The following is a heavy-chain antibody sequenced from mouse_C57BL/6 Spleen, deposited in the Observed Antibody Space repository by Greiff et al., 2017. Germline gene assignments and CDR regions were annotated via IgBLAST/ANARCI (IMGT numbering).Heavy chain of an antibody. D-gene: IGHD1-1*01. Sequence: VQLKQSGPELVKPGASVKIPCKASGYTFTDYNMDWVKQSHGKSLEWIGDINPNNGGTIYNQKFKGKATLTVDKSSSTAYMELRSLTSEDTAVYYCARKELRSYYAMDYWGQGTSVTVSS. CDR1: GYTFTDYN. V-gene: IGHV1-18*01. J-gene: IGHJ4*01. CDR3: ARKELRSYYAMDY. CDR2: INPNNGGT.